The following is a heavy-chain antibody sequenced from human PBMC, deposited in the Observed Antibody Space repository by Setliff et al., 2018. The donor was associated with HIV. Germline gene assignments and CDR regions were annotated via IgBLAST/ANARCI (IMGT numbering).Heavy chain of an antibody. Sequence: SETLSLTCTVSGDSVSGYYWTWIRQPPGKGLEWIGDIYYTGSTNFSPSLKSRVTISLDTSKNQFSLKLSSVTAADTAVYYCARDPWFGELSDAFDIWGQGTMVTVSS. V-gene: IGHV4-59*02. CDR2: IYYTGST. D-gene: IGHD3-10*01. J-gene: IGHJ3*02. CDR3: ARDPWFGELSDAFDI. CDR1: GDSVSGYY.